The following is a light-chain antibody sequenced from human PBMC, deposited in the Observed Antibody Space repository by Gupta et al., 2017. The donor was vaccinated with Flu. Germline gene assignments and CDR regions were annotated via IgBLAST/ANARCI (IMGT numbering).Light chain of an antibody. V-gene: IGLV2-11*01. CDR1: SSDVGGYNY. J-gene: IGLJ1*01. CDR2: DVS. Sequence: QSALTQPRSVSGSPGQSVTISCTGTSSDVGGYNYVSWYQQHPGKAPNLMIYDVSKRPSGVPDRFSASKSGNTASLTISGLQGEDEADYYCCSYAGNYLIVFGTGTEVTVL. CDR3: CSYAGNYLIV.